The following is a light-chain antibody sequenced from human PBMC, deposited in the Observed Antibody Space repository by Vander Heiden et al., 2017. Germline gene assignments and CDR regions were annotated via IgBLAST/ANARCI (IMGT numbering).Light chain of an antibody. V-gene: IGKV1-39*01. CDR3: QQSYSTWGFT. CDR2: AAS. Sequence: DIQMTQSPSSLSASVGDRVTITCRASQSISSYLNWYQQKPGKAPKLLIYAASSLQSGVPSRFSGSGSGTDFTLTISSLQPEDFATYYCQQSYSTWGFTFGSGTKVDIK. J-gene: IGKJ3*01. CDR1: QSISSY.